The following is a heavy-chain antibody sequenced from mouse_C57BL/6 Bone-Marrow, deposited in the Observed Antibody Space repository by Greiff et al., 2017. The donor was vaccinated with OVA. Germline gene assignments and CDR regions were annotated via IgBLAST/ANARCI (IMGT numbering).Heavy chain of an antibody. D-gene: IGHD1-1*01. CDR1: GYTFTSYW. J-gene: IGHJ3*01. CDR3: ARHYGSSLAY. Sequence: VQLQQSGAELVKPGASVKLSCKASGYTFTSYWMHWVKQRPGQGLEWIGMIHPNSGSTNYNEKFKSKATLTVDKSSSTAYMQLSSLTSEDSAVYYCARHYGSSLAYWGQGTLVTVSA. V-gene: IGHV1-64*01. CDR2: IHPNSGST.